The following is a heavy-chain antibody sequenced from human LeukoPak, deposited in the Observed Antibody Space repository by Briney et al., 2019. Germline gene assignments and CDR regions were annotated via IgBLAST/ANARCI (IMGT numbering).Heavy chain of an antibody. Sequence: SETLSLTCTVSGGSISSYYWSWIRQPPGKGLEWIGYIYYSGSTNYNPSLKSRVTISVDTSKNQFSLKLSSVTAADTAVYYCARDGSIAARPEDNWFDPWGQGTLVTVSS. CDR2: IYYSGST. D-gene: IGHD6-6*01. CDR3: ARDGSIAARPEDNWFDP. CDR1: GGSISSYY. V-gene: IGHV4-59*01. J-gene: IGHJ5*02.